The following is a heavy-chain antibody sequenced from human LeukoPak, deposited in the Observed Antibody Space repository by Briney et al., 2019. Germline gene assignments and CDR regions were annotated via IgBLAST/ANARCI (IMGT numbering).Heavy chain of an antibody. CDR3: ARGGDISGFYYDY. CDR1: GGSFSGYY. J-gene: IGHJ4*02. CDR2: INHSGST. Sequence: PSETLSLTCAVYGGSFSGYYWSWIRQPPGKGLEWIGEINHSGSTNYNPSLKSRVTISLDTSKNQFSLKLSSVTAEDTAVYYCARGGDISGFYYDYWGQGTLVTVSS. D-gene: IGHD3-22*01. V-gene: IGHV4-34*01.